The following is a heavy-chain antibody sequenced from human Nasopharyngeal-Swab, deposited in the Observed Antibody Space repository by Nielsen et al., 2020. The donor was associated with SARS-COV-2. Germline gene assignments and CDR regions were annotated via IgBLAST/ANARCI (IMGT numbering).Heavy chain of an antibody. CDR2: IYSGGST. CDR3: ARDVAAAGYYFDY. J-gene: IGHJ4*02. D-gene: IGHD6-13*01. Sequence: SCAASGFTVSSNYMSWVRQAPGKGLEWVSVIYSGGSTYYADSVKGRFTISRDNSKNTLYLQMNSLRAEDTAVYYCARDVAAAGYYFDYWGQGTLVTVSS. CDR1: GFTVSSNY. V-gene: IGHV3-66*01.